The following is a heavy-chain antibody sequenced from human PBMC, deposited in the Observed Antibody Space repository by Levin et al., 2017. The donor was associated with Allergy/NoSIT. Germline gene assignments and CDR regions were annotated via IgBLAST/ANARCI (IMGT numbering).Heavy chain of an antibody. CDR1: GYTFTDYY. V-gene: IGHV1-2*02. Sequence: GESLKISCKASGYTFTDYYIHWVRQAPGQGLEWMGWINPKSGGAKYAQIFQGRVTMARDTSISTAYMELSRLRSDDTAMYYCARDDRESGSGSDYWGQGTLVTVSS. CDR3: ARDDRESGSGSDY. J-gene: IGHJ4*02. D-gene: IGHD3-10*01. CDR2: INPKSGGA.